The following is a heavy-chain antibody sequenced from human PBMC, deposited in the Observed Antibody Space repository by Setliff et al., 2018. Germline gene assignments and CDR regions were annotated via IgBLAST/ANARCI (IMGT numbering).Heavy chain of an antibody. Sequence: SETLSLTCAVYGGPFSGYYWTWIRQPPGKGLEWTGSINYSGITYYSPSLKSRVIVSVDTSKNQFSLKLSSVTAADTAVYYCARLPGYCNGGNCYGYYTFDIWGQGTMVTVSS. CDR1: GGPFSGYY. D-gene: IGHD2-15*01. CDR3: ARLPGYCNGGNCYGYYTFDI. J-gene: IGHJ3*02. V-gene: IGHV4-34*01. CDR2: INYSGIT.